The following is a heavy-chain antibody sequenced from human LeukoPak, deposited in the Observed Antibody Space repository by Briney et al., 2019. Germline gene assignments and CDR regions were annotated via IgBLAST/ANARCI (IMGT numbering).Heavy chain of an antibody. CDR3: ARVAAGYSVNYFDY. CDR1: GFTFSSYS. J-gene: IGHJ4*02. CDR2: ISSSSSTI. Sequence: GGSLRLSCAASGFTFSSYSMNWVRQAPGKGLEWVSYISSSSSTIYYVDSVKGRFAISRDNAKNSLYLQMNSLRDEDTAVYYCARVAAGYSVNYFDYWGQGTLVTVPS. D-gene: IGHD4-23*01. V-gene: IGHV3-48*02.